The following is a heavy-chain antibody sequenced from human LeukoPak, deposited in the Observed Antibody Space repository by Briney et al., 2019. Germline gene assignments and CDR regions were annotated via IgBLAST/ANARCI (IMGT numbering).Heavy chain of an antibody. J-gene: IGHJ4*02. CDR1: GLTFSNYR. V-gene: IGHV3-30*03. Sequence: GGSLRLSYASSGLTFSNYRMHCVRQARDKPLEDGTIISYDGSNKHYADSVKGRHTISRDNSKNTLYVQMHSLRAEATAVYYCARRAGAYSHPYDYWGQGTLVTVSS. CDR3: ARRAGAYSHPYDY. D-gene: IGHD4/OR15-4a*01. CDR2: ISYDGSNK.